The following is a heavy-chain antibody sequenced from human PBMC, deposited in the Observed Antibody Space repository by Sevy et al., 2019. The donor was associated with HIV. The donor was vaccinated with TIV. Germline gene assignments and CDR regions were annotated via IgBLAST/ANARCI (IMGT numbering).Heavy chain of an antibody. CDR2: ISYDGSNK. D-gene: IGHD3-22*01. CDR3: ARDSNYDDSSGYYRGAAFDI. J-gene: IGHJ3*02. Sequence: GGSLRLSCAASGFTFSSYAMHWVRQAPGKGLEWVAVISYDGSNKYYADSVKGRFTISRDNSKNTLYLQMNSLRAEDTAVYYCARDSNYDDSSGYYRGAAFDIWGQGTMVTVSS. CDR1: GFTFSSYA. V-gene: IGHV3-30-3*01.